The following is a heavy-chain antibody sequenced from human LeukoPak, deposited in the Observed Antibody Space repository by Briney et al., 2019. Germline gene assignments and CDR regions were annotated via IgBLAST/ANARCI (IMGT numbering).Heavy chain of an antibody. Sequence: GGSLRLSCAASGFTFSDYYMSWIRQAPGKGLEWVSYISSSSGNTIYYADSVKGRFTISRDNAKNSLYLQMNSLRAEDTAVYYCARGWIGIAAIATGGAFDIWGQGTMVTVSS. CDR1: GFTFSDYY. J-gene: IGHJ3*02. D-gene: IGHD2-2*01. CDR3: ARGWIGIAAIATGGAFDI. CDR2: ISSSSGNTI. V-gene: IGHV3-11*04.